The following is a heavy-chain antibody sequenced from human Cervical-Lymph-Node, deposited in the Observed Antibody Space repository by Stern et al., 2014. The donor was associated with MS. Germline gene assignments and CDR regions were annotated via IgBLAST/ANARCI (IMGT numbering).Heavy chain of an antibody. CDR2: ISWKSGSI. Sequence: VQLVESGGGLVQPGRSLRLSCAASGFTFDDYAMHWVRQAPGKGLEWVSGISWKSGSIGYADSVKGRFTISRDNAKNSLYLQMNSLRAEDTALYYCAKDGGSYSAFQNWGQGTLVTVSS. V-gene: IGHV3-9*01. J-gene: IGHJ1*01. CDR1: GFTFDDYA. CDR3: AKDGGSYSAFQN. D-gene: IGHD1-26*01.